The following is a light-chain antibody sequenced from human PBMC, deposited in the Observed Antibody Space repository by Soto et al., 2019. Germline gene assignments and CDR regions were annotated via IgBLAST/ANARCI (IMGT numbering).Light chain of an antibody. Sequence: DIPMTQSPSTLSSFVGDRVTLTFRASQGISSWLAWYQQKPGKAPKLLIYDASTLQRGVPSRFSGGGSGTEFTLTITSLQPDDFATYYCQHYNSYPFTFGPGTKVDI. CDR3: QHYNSYPFT. J-gene: IGKJ3*01. CDR1: QGISSW. CDR2: DAS. V-gene: IGKV1-5*01.